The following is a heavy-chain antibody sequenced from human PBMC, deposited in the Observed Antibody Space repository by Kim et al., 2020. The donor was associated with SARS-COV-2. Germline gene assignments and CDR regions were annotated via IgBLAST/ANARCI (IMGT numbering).Heavy chain of an antibody. Sequence: SETLSLTCTASGGSINTDSFYWGWIRQPPGKGLEWIGSVYYTGSTYYNPSLKSRVTISVDTSKNQFSLKLSTVTAADTAVYYCARQRWLHRDFDNWGQGT. J-gene: IGHJ4*02. D-gene: IGHD5-12*01. CDR2: VYYTGST. CDR3: ARQRWLHRDFDN. V-gene: IGHV4-39*01. CDR1: GGSINTDSFY.